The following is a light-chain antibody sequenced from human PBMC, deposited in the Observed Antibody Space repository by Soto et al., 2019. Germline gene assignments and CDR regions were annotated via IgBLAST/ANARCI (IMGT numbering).Light chain of an antibody. V-gene: IGKV1-5*03. CDR2: KAS. J-gene: IGKJ3*01. CDR1: QSISSW. Sequence: DIQMTQSPSTLSASVGDRVTITCRASQSISSWLAWYQQKPGKAPKLLIYKASSLESGVPSRFISSGSGTEFTLTISSLQPDDFATYYCQQYNSYPLTFGPGTKVDIK. CDR3: QQYNSYPLT.